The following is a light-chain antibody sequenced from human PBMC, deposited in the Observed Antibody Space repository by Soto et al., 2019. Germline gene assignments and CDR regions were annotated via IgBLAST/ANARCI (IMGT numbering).Light chain of an antibody. V-gene: IGKV3-20*01. CDR2: GAS. CDR1: QSVSSNY. CDR3: LLDYAPFWA. Sequence: ESVLTQSPGTLSLSPGERATLSCRASQSVSSNYLAWYQQKPGQAPRLLIYGASTRASGIPDRFSGSGSGTDFTLTISSLHPEDFATYYCLLDYAPFWAFGQGTTGDI. J-gene: IGKJ1*01.